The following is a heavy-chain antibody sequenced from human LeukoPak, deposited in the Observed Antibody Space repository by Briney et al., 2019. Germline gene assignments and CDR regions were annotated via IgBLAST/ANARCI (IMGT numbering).Heavy chain of an antibody. CDR3: AGEVVAAAGTVDY. CDR1: GGSISSFY. Sequence: PSETLSLTCIVSGGSISSFYWSWIRQPPGKGLEWIGYIYYSGSTNYNPSLKSRVTISVDTSKNQFSLKLSSVTAADTAVYYCAGEVVAAAGTVDYWGQGILVTVSS. CDR2: IYYSGST. D-gene: IGHD6-13*01. V-gene: IGHV4-59*12. J-gene: IGHJ4*02.